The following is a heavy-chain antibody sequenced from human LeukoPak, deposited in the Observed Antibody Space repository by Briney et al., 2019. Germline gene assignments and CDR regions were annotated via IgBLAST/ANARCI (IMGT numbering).Heavy chain of an antibody. Sequence: GRSLRLSCTASGFTFGDYPMSWFRQPPGKGLEWVGFIRGRADGGTTEYAASVKGRFTISRDDSKSIAYLQMDSLKTEDTAVYYCTRSADSAMSFWGQGTLVTVSS. V-gene: IGHV3-49*03. CDR1: GFTFGDYP. CDR2: IRGRADGGTT. D-gene: IGHD5-18*01. CDR3: TRSADSAMSF. J-gene: IGHJ4*02.